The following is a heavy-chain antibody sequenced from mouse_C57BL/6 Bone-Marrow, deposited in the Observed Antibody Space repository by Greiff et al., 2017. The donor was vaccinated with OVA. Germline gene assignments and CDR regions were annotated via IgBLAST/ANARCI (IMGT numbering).Heavy chain of an antibody. D-gene: IGHD1-1*01. V-gene: IGHV5-12*01. CDR2: ISNGGGST. J-gene: IGHJ3*01. Sequence: EVMLVESGGGLVQPGGSLKLSCAASGFSFSDYYMYWVRQTPEKRLEWVAYISNGGGSTYYPDTVKGRFTISRDNAKNTLYLQMSRLKSEDTAMYYCARGVGAYWGQGTLVTVSA. CDR3: ARGVGAY. CDR1: GFSFSDYY.